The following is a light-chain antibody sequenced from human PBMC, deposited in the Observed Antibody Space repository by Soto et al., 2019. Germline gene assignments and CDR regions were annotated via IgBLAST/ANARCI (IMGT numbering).Light chain of an antibody. J-gene: IGLJ2*01. CDR3: SSYTSSSTYVV. V-gene: IGLV2-14*01. Sequence: QSALTQPASVSGSPGQSITISCTGTSRDVGGYNYVSWYQQHPGKAPKLMIYDVSNRPSGFSNRFSGSKSGNTASLTISGLQAEDEADYYCSSYTSSSTYVVFGGWTKLTVL. CDR2: DVS. CDR1: SRDVGGYNY.